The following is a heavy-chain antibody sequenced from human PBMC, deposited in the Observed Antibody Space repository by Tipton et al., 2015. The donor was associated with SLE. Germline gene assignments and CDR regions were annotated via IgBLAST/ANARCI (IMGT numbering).Heavy chain of an antibody. CDR3: ARDQRDSEGV. D-gene: IGHD1-26*01. V-gene: IGHV4-34*01. J-gene: IGHJ6*02. CDR1: GGSFSDYY. CDR2: INHSGNT. Sequence: TLSLTCDVYGGSFSDYYWTWIRQPPGKGLEWIGEINHSGNTNYDSSLKSRVTISLDTSKNQFSLKLSSVTAADTAVYYCARDQRDSEGVWGQGTTVTVSS.